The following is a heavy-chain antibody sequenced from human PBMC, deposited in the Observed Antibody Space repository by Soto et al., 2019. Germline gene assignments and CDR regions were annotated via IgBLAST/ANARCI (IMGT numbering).Heavy chain of an antibody. CDR2: TYYSGTT. Sequence: QVQLQESGPGLVKPSQTLFLTCAVSNASIASGGSSWNWIRQQPGKGLEWIGYTYYSGTTFYNVSLKSRVAISRDTSKSQISLTLRSVTAADTAVYYCARHVMSHGFDFWGQGTLVTVSS. CDR3: ARHVMSHGFDF. CDR1: NASIASGGSS. V-gene: IGHV4-31*11. J-gene: IGHJ4*02.